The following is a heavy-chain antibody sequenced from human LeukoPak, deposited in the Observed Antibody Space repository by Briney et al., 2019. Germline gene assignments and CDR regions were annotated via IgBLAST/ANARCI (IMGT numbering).Heavy chain of an antibody. CDR3: ASCTGYSSGWYGESGYYYYYMDV. J-gene: IGHJ6*03. Sequence: ASVRVSCKGSGYTFTRYGISWVRQARGQGGEWMGWISAYNGNTNYAQKLQGRVTITTDTSTSTAYMSLRSLRSDDTAVYYCASCTGYSSGWYGESGYYYYYMDVWGKGTTVTVSS. V-gene: IGHV1-18*01. CDR2: ISAYNGNT. CDR1: GYTFTRYG. D-gene: IGHD6-19*01.